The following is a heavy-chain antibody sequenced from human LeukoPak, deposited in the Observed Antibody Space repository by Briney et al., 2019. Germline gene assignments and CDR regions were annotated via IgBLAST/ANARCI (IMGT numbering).Heavy chain of an antibody. V-gene: IGHV4-4*07. CDR1: GASISSYY. Sequence: SETLSLTCNVSGASISSYYWSWIRQPAGKGLEWIGRIYNSANTNYNHSFKSRATISIDRSKNQFSPNLPSVPADDTAVYYCASDRIRNDAGHDPFDIWGQGPMVTVSS. D-gene: IGHD1-1*01. J-gene: IGHJ3*02. CDR3: ASDRIRNDAGHDPFDI. CDR2: IYNSANT.